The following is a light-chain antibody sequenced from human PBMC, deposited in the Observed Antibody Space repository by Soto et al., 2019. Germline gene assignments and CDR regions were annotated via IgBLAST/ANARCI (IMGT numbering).Light chain of an antibody. J-gene: IGLJ1*01. Sequence: QSVLTQPASVSGSPGQWITISCTGTSSDVGGYTYVSWYQQYPGKAPKLMIYDVSNRPSGVSNRFSGSKSGNTASLTISGLQAEDEADYYCSSYTSSSTYVFGTGTQLTVL. CDR1: SSDVGGYTY. CDR2: DVS. CDR3: SSYTSSSTYV. V-gene: IGLV2-14*01.